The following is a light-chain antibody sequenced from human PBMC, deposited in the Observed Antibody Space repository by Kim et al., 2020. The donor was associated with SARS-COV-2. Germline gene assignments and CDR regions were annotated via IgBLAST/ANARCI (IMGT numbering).Light chain of an antibody. V-gene: IGLV3-25*03. Sequence: SPGHTARTTCSGDALQKQYAYWNRQKPGQAPVVVLYTDIERPSEIPERFSASSSGTTVTLTITGVQAEDEADYYCQSADSSGTYVVFGGGPQLTVL. CDR3: QSADSSGTYVV. CDR1: ALQKQY. J-gene: IGLJ2*01. CDR2: TDI.